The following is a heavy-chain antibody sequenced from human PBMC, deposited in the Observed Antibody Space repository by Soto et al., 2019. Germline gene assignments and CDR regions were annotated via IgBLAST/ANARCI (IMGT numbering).Heavy chain of an antibody. V-gene: IGHV3-21*05. CDR2: ISSSSSSSSI. D-gene: IGHD3-10*01. CDR1: EFTFRSYS. J-gene: IGHJ3*02. Sequence: GGSLRLSCAASEFTFRSYSMNWVRQAQGKGLEWVSYISSSSSSSSIYYTDSVKGRFTISRDNAKNSLYLQMNSLRVEDTAVFYCAREVYYYGSGSYRSGYAFDIWGQGTMVTVSS. CDR3: AREVYYYGSGSYRSGYAFDI.